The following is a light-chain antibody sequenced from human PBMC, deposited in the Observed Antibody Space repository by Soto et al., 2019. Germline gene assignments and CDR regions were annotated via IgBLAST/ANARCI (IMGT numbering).Light chain of an antibody. CDR3: QQRTDWPRT. V-gene: IGKV3-11*01. Sequence: EIVLTQSPGTLSLSPGESATLSCRASQSVGRYLAWFQQKPGHAPRLLIYDASNRATGVPARFSGSGSGTEFTLTISSLEPEDFAVYYCQQRTDWPRTFGQGTRVEIK. CDR2: DAS. J-gene: IGKJ1*01. CDR1: QSVGRY.